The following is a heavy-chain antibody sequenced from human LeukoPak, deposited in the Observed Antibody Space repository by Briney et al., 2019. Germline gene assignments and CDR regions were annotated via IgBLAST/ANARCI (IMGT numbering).Heavy chain of an antibody. D-gene: IGHD3-10*01. CDR1: GGSFSGYY. CDR3: ARGPRYYYYYGSGIDY. V-gene: IGHV4-34*01. CDR2: INHSGST. Sequence: SETLPLTCAVYGGSFSGYYWSWIRQPPGKGLEWIGEINHSGSTNYNPSLKSRVTISVDTSKNQFSLKLSSVTAADTAVYYCARGPRYYYYYGSGIDYWGQGTLVTVSS. J-gene: IGHJ4*02.